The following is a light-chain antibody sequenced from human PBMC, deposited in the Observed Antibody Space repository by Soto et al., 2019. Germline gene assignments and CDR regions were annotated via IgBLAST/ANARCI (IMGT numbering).Light chain of an antibody. V-gene: IGKV3-20*01. CDR3: QQYDSSWT. CDR1: QSVPSNF. Sequence: EIVLTQSPGTLSLSPGERATLSCRASQSVPSNFLAWYQQKPGQAPLLLIYGVSRRATGIPDRFSGSGSGTDFTLTISRLEAEDFAVYYCQQYDSSWTFGQGTKVEIK. J-gene: IGKJ1*01. CDR2: GVS.